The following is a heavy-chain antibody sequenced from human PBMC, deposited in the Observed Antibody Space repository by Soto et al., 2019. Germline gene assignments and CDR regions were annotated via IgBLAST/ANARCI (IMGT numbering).Heavy chain of an antibody. CDR2: FYYSGST. V-gene: IGHV4-59*01. CDR3: ARAVTGTTGLYYFYYMDG. J-gene: IGHJ6*03. D-gene: IGHD6-19*01. Sequence: PSETLSLTCTVSGGSISSSYWSWIRRPPGKELEWIGYFYYSGSTNYNPSLKSRVAISVDTSKNQLSLKLRSVTAADTAVYYCARAVTGTTGLYYFYYMDGWGKGTTVTVSS. CDR1: GGSISSSY.